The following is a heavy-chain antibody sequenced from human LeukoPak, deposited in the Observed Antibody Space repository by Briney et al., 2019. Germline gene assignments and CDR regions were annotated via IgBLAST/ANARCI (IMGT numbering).Heavy chain of an antibody. CDR2: ISGSGGST. Sequence: GGSLRLSCAASGFTFSSYAMSWVRQAPGKGLEWVSAISGSGGSTYYADSVKGRFTISRDNSKNTLYLQMNSLRAEDTAVYYCSKEVYYDSSGYSDYWGQGTLVTVSS. V-gene: IGHV3-23*01. D-gene: IGHD3-22*01. CDR3: SKEVYYDSSGYSDY. J-gene: IGHJ4*02. CDR1: GFTFSSYA.